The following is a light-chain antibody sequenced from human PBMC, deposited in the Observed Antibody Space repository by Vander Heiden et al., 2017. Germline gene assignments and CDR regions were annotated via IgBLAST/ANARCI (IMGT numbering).Light chain of an antibody. V-gene: IGKV3-11*01. CDR2: DVS. J-gene: IGKJ4*01. Sequence: EIVLTPSPATLSLSPGERATLSCRASQSINFYLAWYQQRPGQAPRLLIYDVSNRATGIPARFSGGGLGTDFTLTISSLEPEDFAVYYCQQRVSWPLTFGGGTKVEIK. CDR3: QQRVSWPLT. CDR1: QSINFY.